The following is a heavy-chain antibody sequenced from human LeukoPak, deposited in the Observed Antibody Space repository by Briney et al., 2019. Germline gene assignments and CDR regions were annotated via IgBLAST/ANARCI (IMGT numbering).Heavy chain of an antibody. J-gene: IGHJ4*02. D-gene: IGHD1-26*01. CDR3: VRRPVGAHPFDY. CDR1: GFIFSSYS. Sequence: GGSLRLSCAASGFIFSSYSMNWVRQAPGKGLEWVSYITNGSDTIFYADSVKGRFTISRDNARNSLYLQMNSVGVEDTAVYYCVRRPVGAHPFDYWGQGTLVTVSS. CDR2: ITNGSDTI. V-gene: IGHV3-48*01.